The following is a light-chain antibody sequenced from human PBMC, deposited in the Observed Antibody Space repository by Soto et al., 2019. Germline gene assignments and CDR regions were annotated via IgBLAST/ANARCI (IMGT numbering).Light chain of an antibody. J-gene: IGKJ4*01. Sequence: DIQMTQSPSSLSAFVGDRVTITCQASQDINIYLNWYQQKPGKAPKLLIYDASNLATGVPPKFSGSRSETEFTFTISSLQPEDIATYYCQQYGYLPLTFGGGTKVEI. CDR1: QDINIY. V-gene: IGKV1-33*01. CDR2: DAS. CDR3: QQYGYLPLT.